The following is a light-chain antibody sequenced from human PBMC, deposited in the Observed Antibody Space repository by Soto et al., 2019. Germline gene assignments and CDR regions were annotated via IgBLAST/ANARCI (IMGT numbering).Light chain of an antibody. V-gene: IGLV1-44*01. CDR2: PNN. Sequence: QSVLTQPPSASGTPGQRVTISCSGSSSNIGSNTVNWYQQLPGTAPKLLIYPNNQRPSGVPDRFSGSKSGMSASLAISGLQSEDEADYYCAAWDDSLNGRVFGTGTKVTVL. CDR3: AAWDDSLNGRV. CDR1: SSNIGSNT. J-gene: IGLJ1*01.